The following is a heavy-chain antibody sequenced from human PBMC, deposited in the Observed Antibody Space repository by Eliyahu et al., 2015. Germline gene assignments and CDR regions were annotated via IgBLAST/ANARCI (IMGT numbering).Heavy chain of an antibody. D-gene: IGHD3-22*01. Sequence: QVQLVQSGAEVKXPGASVKVSCKASGYXFXSYXINWVRQXTXQGLEWMGWMNPNSGNTGYAQKFQGRVTMTRNTSISTAYMELSSLRSEDTAVYYCARVARDYDSSGYHYWYFDLWGRGTLVTVSS. CDR2: MNPNSGNT. J-gene: IGHJ2*01. CDR1: GYXFXSYX. V-gene: IGHV1-8*01. CDR3: ARVARDYDSSGYHYWYFDL.